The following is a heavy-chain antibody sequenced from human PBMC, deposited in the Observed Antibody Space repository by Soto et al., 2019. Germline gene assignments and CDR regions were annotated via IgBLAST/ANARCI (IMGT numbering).Heavy chain of an antibody. CDR1: GGTFSSYA. J-gene: IGHJ6*01. D-gene: IGHD6-13*01. Sequence: SVKVSCKASGGTFSSYAISWVRQAPGQGLEWMGGIIPIFGTANYAQKFQGRVTITADESTSTAYMELSSLRSEDTAVYYCARAPKQLNDDYYYYGMDVWGQGTTVTVSS. CDR2: IIPIFGTA. CDR3: ARAPKQLNDDYYYYGMDV. V-gene: IGHV1-69*13.